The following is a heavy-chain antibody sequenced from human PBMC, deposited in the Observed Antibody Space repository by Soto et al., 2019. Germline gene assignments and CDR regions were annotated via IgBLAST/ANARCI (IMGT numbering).Heavy chain of an antibody. D-gene: IGHD2-8*01. J-gene: IGHJ6*02. CDR1: CGSISSGTYS. CDR3: ARLGGYCTTSCYGYYAMDV. V-gene: IGHV4-39*01. Sequence: SETLSLTCAFSCGSISSGTYSLGCVRQPPLKGLEWIGTFYYSGSTYYNPSLKSRVTISVDTSKNQFSLKVSSVTAADTAVYYCARLGGYCTTSCYGYYAMDVWGQGTTVTVSS. CDR2: FYYSGST.